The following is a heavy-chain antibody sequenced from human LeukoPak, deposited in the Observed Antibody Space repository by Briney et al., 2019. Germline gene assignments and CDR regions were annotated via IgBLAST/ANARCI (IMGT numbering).Heavy chain of an antibody. CDR3: ARVGRSGWTVDY. CDR2: IGSSSSNI. J-gene: IGHJ4*02. V-gene: IGHV3-48*04. D-gene: IGHD6-19*01. Sequence: GGSLRLSCAASGFDFSTYSIDWVCQAPGKGLEWVSYIGSSSSNIYHADSVKGRFTISRDNAKNSLHLQMNSLRAEDTAVYYCARVGRSGWTVDYWGQGTLVTVSS. CDR1: GFDFSTYS.